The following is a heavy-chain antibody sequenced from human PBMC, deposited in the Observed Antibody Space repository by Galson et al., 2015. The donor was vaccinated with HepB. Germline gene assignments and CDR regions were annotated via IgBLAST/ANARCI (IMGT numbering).Heavy chain of an antibody. CDR1: GFTFSGSA. CDR2: IRSKADNYAT. CDR3: TRLGDFSGYSSR. D-gene: IGHD6-13*01. Sequence: SLRLSCAASGFTFSGSAIHWVRQAPGKGPEWVGRIRSKADNYATAYVESLRGRFTISRDDSKNTAYLRMNSLETEDTAVYYCTRLGDFSGYSSRWGQGTPGTVS. V-gene: IGHV3-73*01. J-gene: IGHJ4*02.